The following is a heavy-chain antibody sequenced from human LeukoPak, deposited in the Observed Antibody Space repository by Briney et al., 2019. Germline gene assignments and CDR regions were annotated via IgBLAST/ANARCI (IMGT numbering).Heavy chain of an antibody. Sequence: GGSLRLSCAASRFTFSSYGMHWVRQAPGKGLEWVANIKPDGRETYYVDSVKGRFTISRDNAKSSLYLQMNSLRAEDTAVYYCARDYNLGQGTLVTVSS. J-gene: IGHJ4*02. V-gene: IGHV3-7*01. CDR2: IKPDGRET. CDR1: RFTFSSYG. CDR3: ARDYN.